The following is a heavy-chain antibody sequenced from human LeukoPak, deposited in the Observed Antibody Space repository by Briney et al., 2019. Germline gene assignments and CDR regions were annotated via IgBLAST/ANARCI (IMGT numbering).Heavy chain of an antibody. CDR3: ATLISEAGIVGATDAFDI. V-gene: IGHV1-2*02. D-gene: IGHD1-26*01. J-gene: IGHJ3*02. Sequence: ASVKVSCKASGYTFTGYYMHWLRQAPGQGLEWMGWINPNSGGTNYAQKFQGRVTMTRDTSISTAYMELSRLRSDDTAVYYCATLISEAGIVGATDAFDIWGQGTMVTVSS. CDR2: INPNSGGT. CDR1: GYTFTGYY.